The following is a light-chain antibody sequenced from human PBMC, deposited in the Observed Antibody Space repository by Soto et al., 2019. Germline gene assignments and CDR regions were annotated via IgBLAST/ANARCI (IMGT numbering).Light chain of an antibody. J-gene: IGLJ2*01. CDR1: IGNNY. CDR2: DNN. V-gene: IGLV1-51*01. CDR3: GTWDSSLSAVV. Sequence: SVLTQPPSVSAAPGQKVTISCSGIGNNYVSWYQQLPGTAPKLLIYDNNKRPSGIPDRFSGSKSGTSATLGITGLQTGDEADYYCGTWDSSLSAVVFGGGTKLTVL.